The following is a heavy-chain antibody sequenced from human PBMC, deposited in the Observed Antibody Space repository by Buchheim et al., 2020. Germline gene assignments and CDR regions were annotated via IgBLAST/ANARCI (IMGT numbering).Heavy chain of an antibody. CDR1: GFTFSSYA. CDR3: AKDWSWATALTETYYFDY. J-gene: IGHJ4*02. D-gene: IGHD5-18*01. CDR2: ISGSGGST. V-gene: IGHV3-23*04. Sequence: EVQLVESGGGLVQPGGSLRLSCAASGFTFSSYAMSWVRQAPGKGLEWVSAISGSGGSTYYADSVKGRFTISSDNSKNTLYLQMNSLRAEDTAVYYCAKDWSWATALTETYYFDYWGQGTL.